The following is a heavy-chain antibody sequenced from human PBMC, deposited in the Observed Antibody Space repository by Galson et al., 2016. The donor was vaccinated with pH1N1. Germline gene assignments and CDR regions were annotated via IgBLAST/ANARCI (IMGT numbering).Heavy chain of an antibody. V-gene: IGHV3-33*01. D-gene: IGHD3-3*01. CDR2: IWFDGSYE. Sequence: SLRLSCAASGFAFSSYGMHWVRQAPGKGLEWVAVIWFDGSYEFYADSVKGRFTISRDNSKNTLHLQMNSLRAEDTAVYYCASGDLEWLSHFDYWGKGNLVTRSS. J-gene: IGHJ4*02. CDR1: GFAFSSYG. CDR3: ASGDLEWLSHFDY.